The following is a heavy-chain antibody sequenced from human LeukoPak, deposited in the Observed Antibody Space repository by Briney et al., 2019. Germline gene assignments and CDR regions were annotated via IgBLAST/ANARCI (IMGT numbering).Heavy chain of an antibody. CDR1: GGTFSSYT. CDR2: TIPILGIA. V-gene: IGHV1-69*04. Sequence: SVKVSCKASGGTFSSYTLSWVRQAPGQGLEWMGRTIPILGIANYAQKFQGRVTITADKATRTAYMELSSLRSEDTAVYYCARDQSGGAAAEFDYWGQGTLVTVSS. J-gene: IGHJ4*02. D-gene: IGHD6-13*01. CDR3: ARDQSGGAAAEFDY.